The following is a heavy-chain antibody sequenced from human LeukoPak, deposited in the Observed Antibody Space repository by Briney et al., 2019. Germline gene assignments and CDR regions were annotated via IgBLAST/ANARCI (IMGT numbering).Heavy chain of an antibody. Sequence: SVKVSCKASGYTFTSYYMHWVRQAPGQGLEWMGGIIPIFGTANYAQKFQGRVTITADESTSTAYMELSSLRSEDTAVYYCARVLDSSGYYYFDYWGQGTLVTVSS. D-gene: IGHD3-22*01. V-gene: IGHV1-69*13. CDR1: GYTFTSYY. J-gene: IGHJ4*02. CDR3: ARVLDSSGYYYFDY. CDR2: IIPIFGTA.